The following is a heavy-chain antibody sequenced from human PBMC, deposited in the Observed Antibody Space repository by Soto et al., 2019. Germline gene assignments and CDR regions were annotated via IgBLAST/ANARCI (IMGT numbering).Heavy chain of an antibody. CDR2: ISGSGGLT. J-gene: IGHJ4*02. V-gene: IGHV3-23*01. CDR3: AKERGGSGWYAVDY. Sequence: EVQLLESGGGLVQPGGSLRLSCAASGFTFSSYAMSWVRQAPGKGLEWVSGISGSGGLTYYADSLTGRFTISRDNSKNTLYLLMNSLRAEDTAVYYCAKERGGSGWYAVDYWGQGTLVTVSS. CDR1: GFTFSSYA. D-gene: IGHD6-13*01.